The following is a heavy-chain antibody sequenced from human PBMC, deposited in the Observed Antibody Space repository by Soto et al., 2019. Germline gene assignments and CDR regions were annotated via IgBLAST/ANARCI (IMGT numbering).Heavy chain of an antibody. CDR2: IGVTGDT. J-gene: IGHJ4*02. Sequence: EVQLVESGGDLVQPGGSLKLSCGISGFTLSSYDMHWVRQTPGKGLEWVSSIGVTGDTYYLDSVRGRFTISRENARDSVYLQMNSLRAEDTAVYFCARGIFGSGTANDYWGQGTLVTVSS. V-gene: IGHV3-13*01. CDR1: GFTLSSYD. D-gene: IGHD3-10*01. CDR3: ARGIFGSGTANDY.